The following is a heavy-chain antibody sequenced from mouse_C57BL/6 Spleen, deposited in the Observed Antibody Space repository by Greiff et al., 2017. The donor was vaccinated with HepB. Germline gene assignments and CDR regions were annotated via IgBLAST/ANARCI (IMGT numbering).Heavy chain of an antibody. CDR3: ARGYDYDGWYFDV. V-gene: IGHV1-64*01. CDR2: IHPNSGST. Sequence: VQLQQPGAELVKPGASVKLSCKASGYTFTSYWMHWVKQRPGQGLEWIGMIHPNSGSTNYNEKFKSKATLTVDKSSSTAYMQLSSLTSEDSAVYYCARGYDYDGWYFDVWGTGTTVTVSS. D-gene: IGHD2-4*01. CDR1: GYTFTSYW. J-gene: IGHJ1*03.